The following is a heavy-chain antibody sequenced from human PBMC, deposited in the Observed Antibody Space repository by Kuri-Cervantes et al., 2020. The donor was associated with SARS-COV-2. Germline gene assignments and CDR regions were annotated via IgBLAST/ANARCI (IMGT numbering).Heavy chain of an antibody. Sequence: GESLKISCTASGFTFGDYAMSWVRQAPGKGLEWVGFIRSKAYGGTTEYAASVKGGFTISRDDSKSIAYLQMNSLKTEDTAVYYCTKDDFWSGYSDYWSQGTLVTVSS. D-gene: IGHD3-3*01. CDR1: GFTFGDYA. V-gene: IGHV3-49*04. CDR3: TKDDFWSGYSDY. J-gene: IGHJ4*02. CDR2: IRSKAYGGTT.